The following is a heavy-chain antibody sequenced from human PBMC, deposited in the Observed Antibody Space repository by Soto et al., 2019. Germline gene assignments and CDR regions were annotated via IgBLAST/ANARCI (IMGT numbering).Heavy chain of an antibody. V-gene: IGHV1-69*13. J-gene: IGHJ5*02. CDR3: ARDGGGDIVVVPAARVGEFFRYNWFDP. Sequence: SVKVSCKASGVTFSSYAISWVRQAPGQGLEWMGGIIPIFGTANYAQKFQGRVTITADESTSTAYMELSSLRSEDTAVYYCARDGGGDIVVVPAARVGEFFRYNWFDPWGQGTLVTVSS. CDR2: IIPIFGTA. D-gene: IGHD2-2*01. CDR1: GVTFSSYA.